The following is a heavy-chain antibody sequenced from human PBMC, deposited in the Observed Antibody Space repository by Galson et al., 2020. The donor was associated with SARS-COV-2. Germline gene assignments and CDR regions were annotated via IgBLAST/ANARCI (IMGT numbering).Heavy chain of an antibody. Sequence: GGSLRLSCVASGFTFSNYNMNWVRQVPGKGLEWVSYISGGGTSMKYADSVKGRFTISRDNGANSLHLQMNTLRDDDTAVYYCARGRWVVRLNYYYDGLDVCGQGTTVTVSS. CDR1: GFTFSNYN. J-gene: IGHJ6*02. CDR2: ISGGGTSM. V-gene: IGHV3-48*02. CDR3: ARGRWVVRLNYYYDGLDV. D-gene: IGHD2-8*01.